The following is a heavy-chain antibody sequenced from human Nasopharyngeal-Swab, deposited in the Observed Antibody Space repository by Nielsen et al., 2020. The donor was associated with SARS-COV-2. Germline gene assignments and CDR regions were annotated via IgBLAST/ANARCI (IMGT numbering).Heavy chain of an antibody. CDR1: GFTVSSNY. J-gene: IGHJ4*02. CDR3: AKGTGATYRAIDY. Sequence: GESLKISCAASGFTVSSNYMSWVRQAPGKGLEWVSAISRTSSTYYADSVKGRFTVSRDNSKNTLYLQMNSLRAEDTAVYYCAKGTGATYRAIDYWGQGTLVTVSS. CDR2: ISRTSST. V-gene: IGHV3-53*01. D-gene: IGHD1-26*01.